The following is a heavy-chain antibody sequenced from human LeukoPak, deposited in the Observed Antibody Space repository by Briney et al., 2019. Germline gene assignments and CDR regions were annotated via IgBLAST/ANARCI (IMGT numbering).Heavy chain of an antibody. J-gene: IGHJ4*02. D-gene: IGHD3-3*01. CDR1: GGSISSGSYY. Sequence: PSQTLSLTCTVSGGSISSGSYYWSWIRQPAGKGLEWIGRIYTSGSTNYNPSLKSRVTISVDTSKNQFSLKLSSVTAADTAVYYCASTSIFGVLEESFDYWGQGTLVTVSS. CDR3: ASTSIFGVLEESFDY. V-gene: IGHV4-61*02. CDR2: IYTSGST.